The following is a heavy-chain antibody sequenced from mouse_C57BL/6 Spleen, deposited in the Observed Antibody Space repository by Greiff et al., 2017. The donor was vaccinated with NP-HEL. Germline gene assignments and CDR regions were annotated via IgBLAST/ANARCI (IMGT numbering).Heavy chain of an antibody. V-gene: IGHV1-69*01. CDR2: IDPSDSYT. CDR3: AEQDYYGSGGLFAY. Sequence: QVQLQQPGAELVMPGASVKLSCKASGYTFTSYWMHWVKQRPGQGLEWIGEIDPSDSYTNYNQKFKGKSTLTVDKSSSTDYMQLSSLTSEDSAVNYMAEQDYYGSGGLFAYWGQGTMVTVSA. D-gene: IGHD1-1*01. CDR1: GYTFTSYW. J-gene: IGHJ3*01.